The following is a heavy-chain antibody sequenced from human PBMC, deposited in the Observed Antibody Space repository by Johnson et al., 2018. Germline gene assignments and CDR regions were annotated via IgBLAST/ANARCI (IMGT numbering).Heavy chain of an antibody. CDR1: GFTFSSYW. CDR2: IKPDGSEK. CDR3: AKDRDLTLTGYYSPLPNWYFDL. J-gene: IGHJ2*01. Sequence: VQLVESGGGLVQPGGSLRLSCAASGFTFSSYWMSWVRQAPGKGLEWVANIKPDGSEKYYVDSVKGRFTISRDNSKNTLYLQMNSLRAEDTAVYYCAKDRDLTLTGYYSPLPNWYFDLWGRGTLVTVSS. V-gene: IGHV3-7*03. D-gene: IGHD3-9*01.